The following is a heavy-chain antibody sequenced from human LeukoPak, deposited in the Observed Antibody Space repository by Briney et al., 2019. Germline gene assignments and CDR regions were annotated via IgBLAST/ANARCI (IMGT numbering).Heavy chain of an antibody. CDR3: ARSDYDILTGSNWFDP. D-gene: IGHD3-9*01. CDR2: INHSGST. CDR1: GGSFSGYY. Sequence: SETLSLTCAVYGGSFSGYYWSWIRQPPGKGLEWIGEINHSGSTNYNPSLKSRVTISVDTSKNQFSLKLSSVTAADTAVYYCARSDYDILTGSNWFDPWGQGTLVTVSS. V-gene: IGHV4-34*01. J-gene: IGHJ5*02.